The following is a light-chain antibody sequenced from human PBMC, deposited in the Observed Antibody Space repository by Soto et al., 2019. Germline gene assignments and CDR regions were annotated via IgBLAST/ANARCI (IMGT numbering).Light chain of an antibody. Sequence: EIVLTQSPGTLSLSPGERATLSCRASQSVSSSYLAWYQQKPGQAPRLLIHGASSRATGIPARFSGSGSGTDFTLTISRLEPEDFAVYYCQQYGNSPLTFGQGTKVEIK. J-gene: IGKJ1*01. V-gene: IGKV3-20*01. CDR1: QSVSSSY. CDR2: GAS. CDR3: QQYGNSPLT.